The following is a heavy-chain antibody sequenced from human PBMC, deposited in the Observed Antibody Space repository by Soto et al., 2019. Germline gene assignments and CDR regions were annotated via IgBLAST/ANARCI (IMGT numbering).Heavy chain of an antibody. D-gene: IGHD3-3*01. CDR3: ARGGRITIFGVVIRSFNWFDP. J-gene: IGHJ5*02. Sequence: SETLSLTCAVYGGSFSGYYWSWIRQPPGKGLERIGEINHSGSTNYNPSLKSRVTISVDTSKNQFSLKLSSVPAADTAVYYCARGGRITIFGVVIRSFNWFDPWGKGTLVTV. CDR1: GGSFSGYY. V-gene: IGHV4-34*01. CDR2: INHSGST.